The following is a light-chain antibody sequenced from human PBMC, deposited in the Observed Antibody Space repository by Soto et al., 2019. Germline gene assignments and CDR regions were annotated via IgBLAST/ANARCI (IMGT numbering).Light chain of an antibody. CDR1: QYINTR. V-gene: IGKV3-11*01. CDR2: QTS. J-gene: IGKJ1*01. CDR3: HQRQSWPRT. Sequence: EIVLTQSPATPASLPGDRVTLSCRASQYINTRLAWYQHRPGQAPRLLIYQTSIRAAGIPARFSASGSGTDFTLTISDVQPEDFALYYCHQRQSWPRTFGQGTKVDI.